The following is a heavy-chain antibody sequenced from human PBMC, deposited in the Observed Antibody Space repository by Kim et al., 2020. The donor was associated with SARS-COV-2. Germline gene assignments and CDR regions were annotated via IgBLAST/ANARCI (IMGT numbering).Heavy chain of an antibody. J-gene: IGHJ4*02. V-gene: IGHV3-74*01. Sequence: GGSLRLSCVASGFTFSNDWMHWVRRAPGKGLVWVSNIKGDGSDASYADSVKGRFTISRDNAKNTLFLQMNSLRVEDTAVYYCVREGGDDYNFHYWGQGTLVTVSS. D-gene: IGHD4-4*01. CDR3: VREGGDDYNFHY. CDR1: GFTFSNDW. CDR2: IKGDGSDA.